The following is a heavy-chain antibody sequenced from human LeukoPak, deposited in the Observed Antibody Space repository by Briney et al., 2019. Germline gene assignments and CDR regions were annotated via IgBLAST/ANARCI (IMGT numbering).Heavy chain of an antibody. J-gene: IGHJ4*02. V-gene: IGHV4-34*01. D-gene: IGHD6-13*01. CDR3: SSKATAAGTFFDY. CDR1: GGSCSGYY. CDR2: INHSGST. Sequence: PSETLSLTCAVYGGSCSGYYWSWIRRPPGKGPEWIGEINHSGSTNYNPSLKSRVTISVDTSKNQFSLKLSSVTAADTAVYYCSSKATAAGTFFDYWGQGTLVTVSS.